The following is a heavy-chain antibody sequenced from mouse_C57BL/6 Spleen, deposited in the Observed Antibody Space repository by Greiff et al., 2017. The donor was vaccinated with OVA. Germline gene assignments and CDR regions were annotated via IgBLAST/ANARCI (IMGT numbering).Heavy chain of an antibody. D-gene: IGHD1-1*01. CDR2: INPSNGGT. J-gene: IGHJ4*01. V-gene: IGHV1-53*01. CDR1: GYTFTSYW. Sequence: QVQLKQPGTELVKPGASVKLSCKASGYTFTSYWMHWVKQRPGQGLEWIGNINPSNGGTNYNEKFKSKATLTVDKSSSTAYMQLSSLTSEDSAVYYCARGSHYYGSSYDYAMDYWGQGTSVTVSS. CDR3: ARGSHYYGSSYDYAMDY.